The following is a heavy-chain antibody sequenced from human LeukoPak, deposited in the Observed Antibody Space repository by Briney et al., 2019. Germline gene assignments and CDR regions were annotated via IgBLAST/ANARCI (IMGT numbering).Heavy chain of an antibody. CDR2: IRYDGSNK. J-gene: IGHJ4*02. CDR1: GFTFSSYG. D-gene: IGHD2-2*01. V-gene: IGHV3-30*02. Sequence: SGGSLRLSCAASGFTFSSYGMHWVRQAPGKGLEWVAFIRYDGSNKYYADSVKGRFTISRDNSKNTLYLQMNSLRAEDTAVYYCAKDTRYCSSTSCYGGLDYWGQGTLVTVSS. CDR3: AKDTRYCSSTSCYGGLDY.